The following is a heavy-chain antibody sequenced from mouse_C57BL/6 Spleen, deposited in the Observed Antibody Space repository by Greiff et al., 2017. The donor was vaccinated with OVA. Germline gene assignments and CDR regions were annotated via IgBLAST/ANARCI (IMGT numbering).Heavy chain of an antibody. Sequence: VMLVESGAELARPGASVKLSCKASGYTFTSYGISWVKQRTGQGLEWIGEIYPRSGNTYYNEKFKGKATLTADKSSSTAYMELRSLTSEDSAVYFCASYYSNYTWFAYWGQGTLVTVSA. D-gene: IGHD2-5*01. CDR1: GYTFTSYG. CDR3: ASYYSNYTWFAY. V-gene: IGHV1-81*01. CDR2: IYPRSGNT. J-gene: IGHJ3*01.